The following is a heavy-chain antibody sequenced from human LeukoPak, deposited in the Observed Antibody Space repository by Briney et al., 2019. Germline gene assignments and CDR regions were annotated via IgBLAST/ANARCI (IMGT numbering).Heavy chain of an antibody. CDR2: ISYDGSNK. CDR3: LIGNYGGNSPFDY. Sequence: GRSLRLSCAASGFTFSSYAMHWVRQAPGKGLEWVAVISYDGSNKYYADSVKGRFTISRDNAKNSLYLQMNSLRDEDTAVYYCLIGNYGGNSPFDYWGQGTLVTVSS. CDR1: GFTFSSYA. V-gene: IGHV3-30-3*01. D-gene: IGHD4-23*01. J-gene: IGHJ4*02.